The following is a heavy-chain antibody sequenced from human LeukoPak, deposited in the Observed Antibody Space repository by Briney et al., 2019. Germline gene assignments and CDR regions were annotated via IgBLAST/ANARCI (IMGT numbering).Heavy chain of an antibody. J-gene: IGHJ4*02. CDR3: ARDFHCSSTSCYNFDY. Sequence: ASVKVSCKASGYTFTSYYMHWVRQAPGQGLEWMGIINPSGGRTSHAQKFQGRVTMTRDTSTSTVYMELSSLRSEDTAVYYCARDFHCSSTSCYNFDYWGQGTLVTVSS. CDR2: INPSGGRT. D-gene: IGHD2-2*02. V-gene: IGHV1-46*01. CDR1: GYTFTSYY.